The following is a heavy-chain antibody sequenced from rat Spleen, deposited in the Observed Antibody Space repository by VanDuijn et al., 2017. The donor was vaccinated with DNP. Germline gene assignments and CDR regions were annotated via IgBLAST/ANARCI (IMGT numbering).Heavy chain of an antibody. J-gene: IGHJ4*01. D-gene: IGHD4-1*01. CDR3: AKDRTGGFAMDA. Sequence: EVQLVESGGGLVQPGRSLKLSCAASGFTFSNYGMAWVRQAPTKGLEWVASISTGGGNTYYQDSVKGRFTISRDNAENTVCLQMNSLRSEDTATYYCAKDRTGGFAMDAWGQGTSVTVSS. CDR2: ISTGGGNT. CDR1: GFTFSNYG. V-gene: IGHV5S13*01.